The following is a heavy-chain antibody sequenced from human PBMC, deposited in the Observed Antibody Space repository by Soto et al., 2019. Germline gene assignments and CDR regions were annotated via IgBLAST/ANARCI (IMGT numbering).Heavy chain of an antibody. D-gene: IGHD2-15*01. Sequence: EVQLLESGGGLVQPGESLRLSCVASGFIFSSYAMSWVSQAPGKGLEWVSAISGSGGPTFYADSVKGRFTISRDNSKNTLYLQMNSLRAEDTAVYYCAKDRVVFDYWGQGTLVTVSS. V-gene: IGHV3-23*01. CDR3: AKDRVVFDY. CDR1: GFIFSSYA. CDR2: ISGSGGPT. J-gene: IGHJ4*02.